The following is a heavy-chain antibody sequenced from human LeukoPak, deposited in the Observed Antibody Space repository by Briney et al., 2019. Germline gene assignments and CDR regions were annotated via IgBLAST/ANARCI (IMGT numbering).Heavy chain of an antibody. D-gene: IGHD3/OR15-3a*01. V-gene: IGHV1-24*01. CDR2: FDPEDGET. Sequence: ASVKVSCKVSGYTLTELSMHWVRQAPGKGLEWMGGFDPEDGETIYAQKFQGRVTMTEDTSTDTAYMELSSLRSEDTAMYYCATAVADWLSLSHYYFDYWGQGTLVTVSS. CDR1: GYTLTELS. J-gene: IGHJ4*02. CDR3: ATAVADWLSLSHYYFDY.